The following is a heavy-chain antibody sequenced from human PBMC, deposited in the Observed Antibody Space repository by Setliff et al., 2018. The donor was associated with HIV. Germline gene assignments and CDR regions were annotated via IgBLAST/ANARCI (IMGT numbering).Heavy chain of an antibody. Sequence: LSLTCAVYGGSFSGYYWSWIRQPPGKGLEWTGEINHSGSTNYNPSLKSRVTVSADTSKNQFSLKLKSVTAADTAVYYCARRGVMITFGGVYFNYWGQGTLVTVSS. J-gene: IGHJ4*02. D-gene: IGHD3-16*01. CDR3: ARRGVMITFGGVYFNY. CDR2: INHSGST. CDR1: GGSFSGYY. V-gene: IGHV4-34*01.